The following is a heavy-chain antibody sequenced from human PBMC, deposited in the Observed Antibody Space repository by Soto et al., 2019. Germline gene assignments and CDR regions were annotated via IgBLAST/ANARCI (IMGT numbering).Heavy chain of an antibody. Sequence: GGSLRLSCAASGFTFSSYAMHWVRQAPGKGLEWVAVISYDGNNKYYADSVKGRFTISRDNSKNTPYLQMNSLRAEDTAVCYCARSFYHSVTGPHDYWGQGSLVTVSA. CDR1: GFTFSSYA. CDR3: ARSFYHSVTGPHDY. J-gene: IGHJ4*02. CDR2: ISYDGNNK. D-gene: IGHD4-4*01. V-gene: IGHV3-30-3*01.